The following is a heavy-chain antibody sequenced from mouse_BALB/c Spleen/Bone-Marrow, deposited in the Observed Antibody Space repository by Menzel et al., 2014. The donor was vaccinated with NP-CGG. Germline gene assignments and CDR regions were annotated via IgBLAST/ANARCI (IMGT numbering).Heavy chain of an antibody. Sequence: VQLQQSGPELVSPGVSVKISCKAFGYTFTDYAIHWVKQSHSKSLEWIGIISTYSANTNYNQKFKGKATMTVDKSSXTAYMELARLTFEDSAIYFCARDISGYVRAMDYWGQGTSVTVSS. D-gene: IGHD3-2*01. CDR3: ARDISGYVRAMDY. V-gene: IGHV1-67*01. CDR2: ISTYSANT. CDR1: GYTFTDYA. J-gene: IGHJ4*01.